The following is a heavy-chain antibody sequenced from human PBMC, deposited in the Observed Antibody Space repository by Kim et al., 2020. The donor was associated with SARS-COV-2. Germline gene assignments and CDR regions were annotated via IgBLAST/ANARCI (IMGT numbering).Heavy chain of an antibody. CDR2: IRNKADNYAA. J-gene: IGHJ4*02. CDR3: FADLGY. Sequence: GGSLRLSCAASGFTLSDSVIHWVRQASGKGLEWIGLIRNKADNYAAVYGASVRGRFTLSRDDSKNTAYLQMNGLKTEDTAVYYCFADLGYWCQGTLVTVS. V-gene: IGHV3-73*01. CDR1: GFTLSDSV.